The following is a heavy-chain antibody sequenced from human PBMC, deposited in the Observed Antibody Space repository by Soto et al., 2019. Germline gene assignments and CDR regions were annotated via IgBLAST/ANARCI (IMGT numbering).Heavy chain of an antibody. CDR1: GYTFTSYG. J-gene: IGHJ4*02. D-gene: IGHD3-22*01. Sequence: GASVKVSCKASGYTFTSYGISWVRQAPGQGLEWMGWISAYNGNTNYAQKLQGRVTMTTDTSTSTAYMELRSLRSDDTAVYYCARLDYYDSSGYCDYWGQGTLVTVSS. CDR3: ARLDYYDSSGYCDY. V-gene: IGHV1-18*01. CDR2: ISAYNGNT.